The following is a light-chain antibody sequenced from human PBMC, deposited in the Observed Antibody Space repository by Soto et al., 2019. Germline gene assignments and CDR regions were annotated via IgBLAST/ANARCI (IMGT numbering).Light chain of an antibody. CDR1: QSVSSSY. V-gene: IGKV3-20*01. J-gene: IGKJ5*01. Sequence: EIVLTQSPVTLSLSPGERATLSCRASQSVSSSYLAWYQQKPGQTPRLLIYGASSRATGIPDRFSGSGSGTDFTLTISRLEPEDFAVYYCQQHGSSPITFGQGTRWRL. CDR3: QQHGSSPIT. CDR2: GAS.